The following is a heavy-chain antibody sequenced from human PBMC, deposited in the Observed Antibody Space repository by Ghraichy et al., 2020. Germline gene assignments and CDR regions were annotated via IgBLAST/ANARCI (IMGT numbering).Heavy chain of an antibody. V-gene: IGHV3-74*01. D-gene: IGHD4-17*01. Sequence: LSLTCAASGFTFSSYWMHWVRQAPGKGLVWVSRINSDGSSTSYADSVKGRFTISRDNAKNTLYLQMNSLRAEDTAVYYCARGSLDYGDYVLVDYWGQGTLVTVSS. CDR3: ARGSLDYGDYVLVDY. CDR2: INSDGSST. J-gene: IGHJ4*02. CDR1: GFTFSSYW.